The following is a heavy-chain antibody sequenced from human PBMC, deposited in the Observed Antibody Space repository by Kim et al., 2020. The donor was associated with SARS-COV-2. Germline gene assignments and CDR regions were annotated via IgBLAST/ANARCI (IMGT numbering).Heavy chain of an antibody. Sequence: YVDSLQGRFTISRDNANNSLFLQMNSLRAEDTAVYYCASTGYSSSWYIDYWGQGSLVTVSS. CDR3: ASTGYSSSWYIDY. J-gene: IGHJ4*02. V-gene: IGHV3-7*01. D-gene: IGHD6-13*01.